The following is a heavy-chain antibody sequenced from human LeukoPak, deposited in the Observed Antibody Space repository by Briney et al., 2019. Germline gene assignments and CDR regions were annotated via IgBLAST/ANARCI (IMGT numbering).Heavy chain of an antibody. J-gene: IGHJ4*02. CDR1: RGSISGSIRSYY. V-gene: IGHV4-61*05. Sequence: SETLSLTCTVSRGSISGSIRSYYWRWLRQPPGKGLEWIGYISSSGSVNDNPSLRSRVTITVDTSKNQFFLNLSSVSAADTAVYYCARIPLGYSGAYYFDYWGQGTLVTVSP. D-gene: IGHD5-12*01. CDR2: ISSSGSV. CDR3: ARIPLGYSGAYYFDY.